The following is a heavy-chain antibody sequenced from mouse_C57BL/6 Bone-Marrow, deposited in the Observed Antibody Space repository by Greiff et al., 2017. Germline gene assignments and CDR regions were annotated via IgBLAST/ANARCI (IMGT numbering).Heavy chain of an antibody. CDR3: ARGLRLFAY. J-gene: IGHJ3*01. CDR1: GYTFTSYW. Sequence: QVQLQQPGAELVKPGASVKLSCKASGYTFTSYWMHWVKQRPGRGLEWIGRIDPNSGGTKYNEKFKSKATMTVDTPTNTAYLQLSSLTSEDSAVCYCARGLRLFAYWGQGTLVTVSA. CDR2: IDPNSGGT. D-gene: IGHD2-4*01. V-gene: IGHV1-72*01.